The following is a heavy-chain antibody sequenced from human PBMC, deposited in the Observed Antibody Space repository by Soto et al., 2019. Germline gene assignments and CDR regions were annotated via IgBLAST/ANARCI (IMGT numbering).Heavy chain of an antibody. V-gene: IGHV1-18*04. CDR2: ISAYNGNT. CDR1: GYTFTSYG. CDR3: ARDLKGYSYGSTEGYFQH. J-gene: IGHJ1*01. Sequence: GASVKVSCKASGYTFTSYGISWVRQAPGQGREWMGWISAYNGNTNYAQTLQGRVTMTTDTSTSTAYMELRSLRSDDTAVYYCARDLKGYSYGSTEGYFQHWGQGTLVTVSS. D-gene: IGHD5-18*01.